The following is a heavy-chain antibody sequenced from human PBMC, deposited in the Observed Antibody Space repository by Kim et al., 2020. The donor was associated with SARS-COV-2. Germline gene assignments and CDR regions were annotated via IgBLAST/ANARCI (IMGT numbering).Heavy chain of an antibody. V-gene: IGHV3-30*04. CDR3: ASTLPEAGHYYYYGMDV. J-gene: IGHJ6*02. D-gene: IGHD6-19*01. CDR2: ISYDGSNK. CDR1: GFTFSSYA. Sequence: GGSLRLSCAASGFTFSSYAMHWVRQAPGKGLEWVAVISYDGSNKYYADSVKGRFTISRDNSKNTLYLQMNSLRAEDTAVYYCASTLPEAGHYYYYGMDVWGQGTTVTVSS.